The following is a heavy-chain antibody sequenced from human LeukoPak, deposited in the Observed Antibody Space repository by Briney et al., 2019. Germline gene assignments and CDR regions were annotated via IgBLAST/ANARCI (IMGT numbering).Heavy chain of an antibody. CDR2: IKQDGSEK. Sequence: GGSLRLSCAASGFTFSSYWMSWVRQAPGKGLEWVANIKQDGSEKYYVDSVKGRFTISRDNSKNTLYLQMNSLRAEDTAVYYCANDVGSSTTPDVWGKGTTVAVSS. D-gene: IGHD2-15*01. J-gene: IGHJ6*04. V-gene: IGHV3-7*01. CDR3: ANDVGSSTTPDV. CDR1: GFTFSSYW.